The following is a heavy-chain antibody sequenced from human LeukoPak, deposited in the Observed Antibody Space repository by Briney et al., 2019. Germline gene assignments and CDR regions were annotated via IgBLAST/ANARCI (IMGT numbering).Heavy chain of an antibody. D-gene: IGHD3-22*01. CDR2: IYTSGST. Sequence: SETLSLTCTVSGDSISRYYWSWIRQPPGKGLEWIGRIYTSGSTNYNPSLKSRVTISVDTSKKQLSLKLSSVTAADTAVYYCARQDYYDSSVFDYWGQGTLVTVSS. J-gene: IGHJ4*02. V-gene: IGHV4-59*08. CDR3: ARQDYYDSSVFDY. CDR1: GDSISRYY.